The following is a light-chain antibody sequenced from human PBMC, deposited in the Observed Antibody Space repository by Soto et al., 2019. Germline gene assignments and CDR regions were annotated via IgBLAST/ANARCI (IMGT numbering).Light chain of an antibody. V-gene: IGLV2-14*01. CDR3: SSYTTSNTRQIV. CDR2: DVS. Sequence: QSALTQPASVSRSPGQSITISCTGTSSDVGGYNYVSWYQQHPGKAPKFMIYDVSNRPSGVSNRFSGSKSGNTASLTISGLQDEDEADYYCSSYTTSNTRQIVFGTGTKLTVL. CDR1: SSDVGGYNY. J-gene: IGLJ1*01.